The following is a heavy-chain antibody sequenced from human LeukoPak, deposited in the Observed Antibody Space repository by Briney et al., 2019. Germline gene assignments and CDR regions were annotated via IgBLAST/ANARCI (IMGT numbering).Heavy chain of an antibody. D-gene: IGHD4-17*01. CDR1: GFTFSSYG. J-gene: IGHJ4*02. CDR2: IWYDGSNK. Sequence: EGSLRLSSEASGFTFSSYGMHWVRQAPGKGLEWVAVIWYDGSNKYYADSVKGRFTISRDNSKNTLCLQMNSLRAEDTAVYYCAREPDYGDYFDYWGQGTLVTVSS. CDR3: AREPDYGDYFDY. V-gene: IGHV3-33*01.